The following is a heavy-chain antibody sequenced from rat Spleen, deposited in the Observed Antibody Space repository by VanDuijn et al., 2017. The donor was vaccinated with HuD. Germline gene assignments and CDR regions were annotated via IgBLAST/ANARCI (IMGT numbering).Heavy chain of an antibody. Sequence: EVPLVESGGSLVQPGRSLKLSCAASGFTFSDYNMAWVRQAPKKGLEWVATISPSGGSAYYRDSVKGRFTISRDNAESTLYLQMDSLRSGDTATYYCTTGWVMDAWGQGASVTVSS. CDR3: TTGWVMDA. CDR2: ISPSGGSA. D-gene: IGHD1-12*02. CDR1: GFTFSDYN. V-gene: IGHV5-19*01. J-gene: IGHJ4*01.